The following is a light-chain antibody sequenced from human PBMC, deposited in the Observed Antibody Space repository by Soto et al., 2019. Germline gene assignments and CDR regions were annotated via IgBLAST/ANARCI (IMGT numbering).Light chain of an antibody. J-gene: IGLJ1*01. CDR2: EIN. CDR1: SSDIGAYIY. V-gene: IGLV2-14*01. Sequence: QSVLTQPASVSGSPGQSITISCTGTSSDIGAYIYVSWYQHHPGKAPKLIIYEINNRPSGVSDRFSGSKSGNTASLTISGLQAEDKADYYCSSYTGSGTLDVFGTGTKVTVL. CDR3: SSYTGSGTLDV.